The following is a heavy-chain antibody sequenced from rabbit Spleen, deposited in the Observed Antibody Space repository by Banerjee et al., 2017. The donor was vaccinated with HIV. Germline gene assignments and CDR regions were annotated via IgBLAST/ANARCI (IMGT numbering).Heavy chain of an antibody. CDR1: GFSLNSGYD. V-gene: IGHV1S45*01. J-gene: IGHJ4*01. Sequence: QEQLEESGGGLVQPGASLTLTCKASGFSLNSGYDMCWVRQAPGKGLEWIASIYAGSSDSTYSAPWAKGRFTFSKTSSTTVTLQMTSLTAADTATYFCARDLDGVIGWNFGWWGPGTLVTVS. D-gene: IGHD1-1*01. CDR3: ARDLDGVIGWNFGW. CDR2: IYAGSSDST.